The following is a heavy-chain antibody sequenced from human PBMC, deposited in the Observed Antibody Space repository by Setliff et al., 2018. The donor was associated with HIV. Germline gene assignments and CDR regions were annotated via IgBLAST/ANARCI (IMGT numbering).Heavy chain of an antibody. J-gene: IGHJ4*02. CDR1: GYSISRGYF. V-gene: IGHV4-38-2*01. Sequence: PSETLSLTCAVSGYSISRGYFWVWVRQPPGKGLEWIGSVSHSGDTDYNISLKSRVTISIDNSNNHFSLKLRSVTAADTAVYYCAVRTAVTVIVVYYFDYWGPGTLVTVSS. CDR2: VSHSGDT. D-gene: IGHD3-22*01. CDR3: AVRTAVTVIVVYYFDY.